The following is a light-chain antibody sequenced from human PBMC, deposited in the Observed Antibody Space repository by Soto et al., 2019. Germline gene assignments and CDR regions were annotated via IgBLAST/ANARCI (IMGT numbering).Light chain of an antibody. CDR2: GAT. Sequence: EMVLTQSPGTLSLSPGERATLSCRASQSVSSSYLAWYQQKPGQAPRLLIYGATDRATGIPDRFSGSGSGTDFALTISRLEPEDFAVYYCQQYGSSQTFGQGTKVEIK. CDR3: QQYGSSQT. CDR1: QSVSSSY. J-gene: IGKJ1*01. V-gene: IGKV3-20*01.